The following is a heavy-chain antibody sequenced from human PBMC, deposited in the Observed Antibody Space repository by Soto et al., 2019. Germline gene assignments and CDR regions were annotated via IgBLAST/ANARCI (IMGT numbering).Heavy chain of an antibody. V-gene: IGHV4-34*01. CDR2: INHSGST. D-gene: IGHD4-17*01. CDR1: GGSFSGYY. J-gene: IGHJ6*02. CDR3: ARARATVLYYYYYGMDV. Sequence: QVQLQQWGAGLLKPSETLSLTCAVYGGSFSGYYRSWIRQPPGKGLEWIGEINHSGSTNYNPSLKSRVTISVDTSKNQFSLKLSSVTAADTAVYYCARARATVLYYYYYGMDVWGQGTTVTVSS.